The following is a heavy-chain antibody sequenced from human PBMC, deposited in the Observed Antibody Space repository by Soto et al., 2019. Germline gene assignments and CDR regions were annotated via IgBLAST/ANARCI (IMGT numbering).Heavy chain of an antibody. J-gene: IGHJ6*02. Sequence: PGGSLRLSCAASGFTFSSYEMNWVRQAPGKGLEWVSYISSSGSTIYYADSVKGRFTISRDNAKNSLYLQMNSLRAEDTAVYYCARDMLASDSSSWSIGGVYYYYGMDVWGQGTTVTVSS. D-gene: IGHD6-13*01. CDR3: ARDMLASDSSSWSIGGVYYYYGMDV. V-gene: IGHV3-48*03. CDR2: ISSSGSTI. CDR1: GFTFSSYE.